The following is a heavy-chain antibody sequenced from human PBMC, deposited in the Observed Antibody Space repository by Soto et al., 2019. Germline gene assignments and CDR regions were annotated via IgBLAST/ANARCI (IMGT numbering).Heavy chain of an antibody. V-gene: IGHV3-53*04. CDR1: GFTVSSNY. J-gene: IGHJ4*02. CDR2: IYSGGST. D-gene: IGHD6-6*01. CDR3: ARDSSSYYFDY. Sequence: GGSLRLSCAASGFTVSSNYMSWVRQAPGKGLEWFSVIYSGGSTYYADSVKGRFTISRHNSKNTLYPQMNSLRAEDTAVYYCARDSSSYYFDYWGQGTLVTVSS.